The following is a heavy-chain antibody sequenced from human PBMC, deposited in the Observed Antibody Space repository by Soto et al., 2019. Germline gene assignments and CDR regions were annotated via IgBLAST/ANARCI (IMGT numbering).Heavy chain of an antibody. Sequence: EVQLVESGGGLVQPGGSLRLSCAASGFTFSSYSMNWVRQAPGKGLEWVSYISSSSSTIYYADSVKGRFTISRDNAKNSLYLKMNSLRDEETAVYYCARDAPPSDYWGQGTLVTVSS. J-gene: IGHJ4*02. CDR2: ISSSSSTI. CDR1: GFTFSSYS. V-gene: IGHV3-48*02. CDR3: ARDAPPSDY.